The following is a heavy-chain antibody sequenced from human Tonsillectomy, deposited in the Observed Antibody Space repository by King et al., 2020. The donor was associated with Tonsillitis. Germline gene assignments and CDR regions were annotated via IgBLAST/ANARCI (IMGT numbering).Heavy chain of an antibody. CDR3: VGGVVGAADH. V-gene: IGHV3-72*01. J-gene: IGHJ4*02. CDR2: TSNKANSYTT. D-gene: IGHD1-26*01. CDR1: GFTFSDHY. Sequence: VQLVESGGGLVQPGGSLRLSCAASGFTFSDHYMDWVRQAPGEGLEWVVRTSNKANSYTTEYASSVKGRFTISRDYSKNSVYLQMNSLKTEDTAVYFCVGGVVGAADHWGQGTLVTVSS.